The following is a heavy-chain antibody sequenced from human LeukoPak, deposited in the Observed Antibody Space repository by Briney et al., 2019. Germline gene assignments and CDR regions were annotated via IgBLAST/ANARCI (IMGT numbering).Heavy chain of an antibody. CDR1: GGSISTYY. J-gene: IGHJ4*02. V-gene: IGHV4-59*08. D-gene: IGHD6-6*01. CDR3: ARWETASSIDY. CDR2: IDYSGST. Sequence: NTSETLSLTCTVSGGSISTYYWSWNRQPPGKGLKWIGYIDYSGSTNYNPSLKRRVTISVDTSKNQFSLKLSSVTAADTAVYYCARWETASSIDYWGQGTLVTVSS.